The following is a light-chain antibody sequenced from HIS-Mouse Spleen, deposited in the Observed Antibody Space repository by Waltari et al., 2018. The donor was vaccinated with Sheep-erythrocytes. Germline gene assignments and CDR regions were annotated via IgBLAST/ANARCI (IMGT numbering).Light chain of an antibody. J-gene: IGKJ1*01. CDR3: MQGTHWPPWT. CDR2: KVS. Sequence: DVVMTQSPLSLPVTLGQPASISCRSSQSLVHSDGNTYLNWFQQRPAQSPRRLIYKVSNRDSGVPDRFSGSGSGTDFTLKISRVEAEDVGVYYCMQGTHWPPWTFGQGTKVEIK. V-gene: IGKV2-30*02. CDR1: QSLVHSDGNTY.